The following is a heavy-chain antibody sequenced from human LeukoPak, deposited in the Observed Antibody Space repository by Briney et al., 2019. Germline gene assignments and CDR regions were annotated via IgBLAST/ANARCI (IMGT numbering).Heavy chain of an antibody. CDR2: ISAYNGNT. CDR3: ARDPDIVVVPAAITNDAFDI. CDR1: GYTFTSYG. J-gene: IGHJ3*02. D-gene: IGHD2-2*02. Sequence: ASVKVSCKASGYTFTSYGISWVRQAPGQGLEWMGWISAYNGNTNYAQKLQGRVTMTTDTSTSTAYMELRSLRSDDTAVYYCARDPDIVVVPAAITNDAFDIWGQGTMVTVSS. V-gene: IGHV1-18*01.